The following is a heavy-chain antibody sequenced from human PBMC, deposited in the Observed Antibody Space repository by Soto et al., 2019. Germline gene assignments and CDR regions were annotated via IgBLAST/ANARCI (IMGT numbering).Heavy chain of an antibody. CDR3: AREGYNFGPLDY. Sequence: PSETLSLTCTVSGGSLSSHYWSWIRRPPGMGLEWIASISYSGTTNYNSSLKSRVTISIDTSKNQFSLKFNSVTAADTAVYYCAREGYNFGPLDYWGQGALVTVSS. V-gene: IGHV4-59*11. CDR1: GGSLSSHY. J-gene: IGHJ4*02. D-gene: IGHD5-18*01. CDR2: ISYSGTT.